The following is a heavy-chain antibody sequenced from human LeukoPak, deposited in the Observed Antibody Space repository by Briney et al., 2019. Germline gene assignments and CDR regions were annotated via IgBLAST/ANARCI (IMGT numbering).Heavy chain of an antibody. CDR1: GGTFSSYA. J-gene: IGHJ3*02. CDR3: ARGGDIVGATTAAFDI. V-gene: IGHV1-69*04. CDR2: IIPILGIA. D-gene: IGHD1-26*01. Sequence: SVKVSCKASGGTFSSYAISWVRQAPGQGLEWMGRIIPILGIANYAQKFQGRVTITADKSTSTAYMELSSLRSEDTAVYYCARGGDIVGATTAAFDIWGQGTMVTVSS.